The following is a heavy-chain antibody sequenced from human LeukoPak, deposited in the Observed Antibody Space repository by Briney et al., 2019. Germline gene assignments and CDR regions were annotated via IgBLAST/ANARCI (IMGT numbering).Heavy chain of an antibody. V-gene: IGHV3-30*02. CDR3: AKEQRHYDFWSGYGDY. D-gene: IGHD3-3*01. J-gene: IGHJ4*02. CDR1: GFTFSSYG. CDR2: IRYDGSNK. Sequence: PGGSLRPSCAASGFTFSSYGMHWVRQAPGKGLEWVAFIRYDGSNKYYADSVKGRFTISRDNSKNTLYLQMNSLRAEDTAVYYCAKEQRHYDFWSGYGDYWGQGTLVTVSS.